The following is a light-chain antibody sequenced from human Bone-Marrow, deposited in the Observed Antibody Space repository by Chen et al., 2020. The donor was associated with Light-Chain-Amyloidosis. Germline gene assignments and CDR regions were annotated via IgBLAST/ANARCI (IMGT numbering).Light chain of an antibody. J-gene: IGLJ3*02. Sequence: SYVLTQPSSVSVAPGQTATIACGGNNIGSTSVHWYQQTPGQAPRLVVYDDSDRPSGIPERLSGANSGNRATLTISGVEAGDEADYCCQVWDRSSDRPVFGGGTKLTVL. V-gene: IGLV3-21*02. CDR2: DDS. CDR1: NIGSTS. CDR3: QVWDRSSDRPV.